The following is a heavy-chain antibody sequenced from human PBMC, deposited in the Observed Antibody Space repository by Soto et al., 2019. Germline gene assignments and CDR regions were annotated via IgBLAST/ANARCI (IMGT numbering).Heavy chain of an antibody. CDR2: IKSKTDGGTT. CDR1: GFTFSNAW. J-gene: IGHJ4*02. V-gene: IGHV3-15*01. D-gene: IGHD6-13*01. Sequence: GGSLRLSCAASGFTFSNAWMSWVRQAPGKGLEWVGRIKSKTDGGTTDYAAPVKGRFTISRDDSKNTLYLQMNSLKTEDTAVYYCTTNDIAAADLDYWGQGTLVTVSS. CDR3: TTNDIAAADLDY.